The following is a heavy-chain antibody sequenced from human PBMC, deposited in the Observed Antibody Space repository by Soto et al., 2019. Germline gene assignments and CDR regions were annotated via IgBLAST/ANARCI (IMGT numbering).Heavy chain of an antibody. Sequence: DVQLVESGGGFVKPGGSLRLSCAASGLTFNDVWMSWVRQAPGKGLEWVGRIKTKAEGETTDYAAPVKGRFTISRDDSKNIVHLEMNNLKTEDTAVYYCTVRGGWLGPWGQGILVTLSS. J-gene: IGHJ5*02. CDR1: GLTFNDVW. V-gene: IGHV3-15*01. CDR2: IKTKAEGETT. CDR3: TVRGGWLGP. D-gene: IGHD3-22*01.